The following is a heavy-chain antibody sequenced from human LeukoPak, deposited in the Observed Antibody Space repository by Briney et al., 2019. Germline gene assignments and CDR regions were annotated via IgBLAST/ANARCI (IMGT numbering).Heavy chain of an antibody. CDR1: GFTFSSYA. CDR2: ISYDGSNK. D-gene: IGHD2-2*01. Sequence: GRSLRLSCAASGFTFSSYAMHWVRQAPGKGLEWVAVISYDGSNKYYSDSVKGRFTISRDNSKNTLYLQMNSLRAEDTAVYYCAREEIVVVPAAFDYWGQGTLVTVSS. J-gene: IGHJ4*02. V-gene: IGHV3-30-3*01. CDR3: AREEIVVVPAAFDY.